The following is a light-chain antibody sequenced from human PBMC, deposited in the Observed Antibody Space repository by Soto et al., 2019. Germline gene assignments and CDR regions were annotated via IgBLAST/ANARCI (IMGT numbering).Light chain of an antibody. CDR2: GAS. J-gene: IGKJ2*01. CDR3: QQYNDWPPVT. Sequence: EIVMTQSPATLSVSPGERATLSCRASQGVSSNLAWYQQKPGQAPRLLIYGASTRATGIPARFSGSGSGTEFTLTISSLQSEDFAVYYSQQYNDWPPVTFGQGTKLEIK. V-gene: IGKV3-15*01. CDR1: QGVSSN.